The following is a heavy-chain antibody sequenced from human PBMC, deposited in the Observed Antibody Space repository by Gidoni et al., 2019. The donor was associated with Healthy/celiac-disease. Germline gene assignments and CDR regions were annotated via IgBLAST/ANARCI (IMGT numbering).Heavy chain of an antibody. Sequence: QVQLVESGGGVVQPGRSLRCSCAASGFTFSSYGMHCVRQVPGKGLEWVGVRWYDGSNKYYADSVKGRFTISRDNSKNTLYLQRNSLRAEDTAVYYCARQKDFWSGYYLFDYWGQGTLVTVSS. V-gene: IGHV3-33*01. J-gene: IGHJ4*02. CDR2: RWYDGSNK. CDR3: ARQKDFWSGYYLFDY. D-gene: IGHD3-3*01. CDR1: GFTFSSYG.